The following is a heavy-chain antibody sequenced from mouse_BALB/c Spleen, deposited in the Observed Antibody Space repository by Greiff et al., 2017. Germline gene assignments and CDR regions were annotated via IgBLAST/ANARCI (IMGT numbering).Heavy chain of an antibody. CDR1: GFNIKDTY. CDR2: IDPANGNT. Sequence: EVNVVESGAELVKPGASVKLSCTASGFNIKDTYMHWVKQRPEQGLEWIGRIDPANGNTKYDPKFQGKATITADTSSNTAYLQLSSLTSEDTAVYYCARGYAMDYWGQGTSVTVSS. V-gene: IGHV14-3*02. J-gene: IGHJ4*01. CDR3: ARGYAMDY.